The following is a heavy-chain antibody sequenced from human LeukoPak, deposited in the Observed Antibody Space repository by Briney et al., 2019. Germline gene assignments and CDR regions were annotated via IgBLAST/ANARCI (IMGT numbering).Heavy chain of an antibody. CDR3: ASKVPGSATALLPRGDAFDI. J-gene: IGHJ3*02. Sequence: ASVKVSCKASGYTFTGYYMHWVRQAPGQGLEWIGWINPNSGGTNYAQKFQGRVTMTRDTSISTAYMELSRLRSDDTAVYYCASKVPGSATALLPRGDAFDIWGQGTMVTVSS. D-gene: IGHD5-18*01. CDR1: GYTFTGYY. CDR2: INPNSGGT. V-gene: IGHV1-2*02.